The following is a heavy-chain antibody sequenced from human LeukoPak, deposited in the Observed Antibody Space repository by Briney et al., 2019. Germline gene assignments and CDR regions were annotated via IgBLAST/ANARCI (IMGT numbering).Heavy chain of an antibody. Sequence: SETLSLTCTVSGGSISSYYWSWIRQPAGKGLEWIGRIYTSGSTNYNPSLKSRVTMSVDTSKNQFSLKLSSLTAADTAVYYCARAGGLIRYFDWLLSDDAFDIWGQGTMVTVSS. CDR2: IYTSGST. CDR1: GGSISSYY. D-gene: IGHD3-9*01. V-gene: IGHV4-4*07. J-gene: IGHJ3*02. CDR3: ARAGGLIRYFDWLLSDDAFDI.